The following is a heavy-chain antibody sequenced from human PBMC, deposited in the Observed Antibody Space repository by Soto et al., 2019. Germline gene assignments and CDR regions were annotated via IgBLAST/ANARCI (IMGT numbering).Heavy chain of an antibody. Sequence: ETLSLTCTVSGGAISGYYWGWIRQPPGKGLEWIGYIDYSGSTNYNPSLKSRVTISLDTSKNQFSLKLSSVTAADTAVYYCGRAVIWEGLNGNCFDPWGQGTLVTVSS. CDR2: IDYSGST. V-gene: IGHV4-59*01. CDR3: GRAVIWEGLNGNCFDP. CDR1: GGAISGYY. J-gene: IGHJ5*02. D-gene: IGHD1-26*01.